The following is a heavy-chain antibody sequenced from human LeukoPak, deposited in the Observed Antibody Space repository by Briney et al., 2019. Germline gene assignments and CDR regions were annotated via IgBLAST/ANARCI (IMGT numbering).Heavy chain of an antibody. CDR2: ISSSSSSYI. CDR3: ARDLDLGPIAAALDY. Sequence: GGSLRLSCAASGFTFSSYSMNWVRQAPGKGLEWVSSISSSSSSYIYYADSVKGRFTISRDNAKNSLYLQMNSLRAEDTAVYYCARDLDLGPIAAALDYWGQGTLVTVSS. J-gene: IGHJ4*02. CDR1: GFTFSSYS. V-gene: IGHV3-21*01. D-gene: IGHD6-13*01.